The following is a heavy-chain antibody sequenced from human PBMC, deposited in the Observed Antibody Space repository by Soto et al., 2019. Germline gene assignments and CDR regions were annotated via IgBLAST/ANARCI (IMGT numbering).Heavy chain of an antibody. D-gene: IGHD2-15*01. CDR2: IYSGGST. V-gene: IGHV3-66*01. J-gene: IGHJ4*02. CDR1: GFTVSSNY. Sequence: GGSLRLSCAASGFTVSSNYMSWVRQAPGKGLEWVSVIYSGGSTNYADSVKGRFTTSRDNSKNTLYLQMNSLRAEDTAVYYCAREAGYCSGGSCYSSVHWGQGTLVTVSS. CDR3: AREAGYCSGGSCYSSVH.